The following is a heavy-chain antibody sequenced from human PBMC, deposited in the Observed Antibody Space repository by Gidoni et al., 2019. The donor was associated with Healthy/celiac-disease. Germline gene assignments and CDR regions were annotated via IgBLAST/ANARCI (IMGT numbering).Heavy chain of an antibody. D-gene: IGHD6-19*01. CDR1: GFTFSSHE. Sequence: EVPLVESGGGLVQPGGSLRLSCAASGFTFSSHEMHGGLQAKGKGVKWVSAIGTAGDTYYPGSVKGRFTISRENAKNSLYLQMNGLRAGDTAVYYCARVSAVAEGWGQGTLVTVSS. V-gene: IGHV3-13*04. CDR3: ARVSAVAEG. CDR2: IGTAGDT. J-gene: IGHJ4*02.